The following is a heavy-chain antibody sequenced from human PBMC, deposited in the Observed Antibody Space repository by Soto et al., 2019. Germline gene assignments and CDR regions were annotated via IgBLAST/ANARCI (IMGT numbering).Heavy chain of an antibody. J-gene: IGHJ5*02. D-gene: IGHD6-13*01. CDR2: IYYSGST. Sequence: QVQLQESGPGLVKPSETLSLTCTVSGGSVSSGSYYWSWIRQPPGKGLQWIGYIYYSGSTNYNPSRRSRVTISVDTSKNQFSLKLSSVTAADTAVYYCARGVKWAAAGPKGWFDPWGQGTLVTVSS. CDR3: ARGVKWAAAGPKGWFDP. V-gene: IGHV4-61*01. CDR1: GGSVSSGSYY.